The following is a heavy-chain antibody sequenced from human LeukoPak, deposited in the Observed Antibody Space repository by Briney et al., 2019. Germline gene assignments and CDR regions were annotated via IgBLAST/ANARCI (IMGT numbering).Heavy chain of an antibody. CDR2: ISYDGSNK. D-gene: IGHD2-2*01. J-gene: IGHJ5*02. Sequence: PGRSLRLSCAASGFTFSSYAMHWVRQAPGKGLEWVAVISYDGSNKYYADSVKGRFTISRDNSKNTLYLQMNSLRAEDTAVYYCARDWCSSTSCWSGFDPWGQGTLVTVSS. CDR3: ARDWCSSTSCWSGFDP. V-gene: IGHV3-30-3*01. CDR1: GFTFSSYA.